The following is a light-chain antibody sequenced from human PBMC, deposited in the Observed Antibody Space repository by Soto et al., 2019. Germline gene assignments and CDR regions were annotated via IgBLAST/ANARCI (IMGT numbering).Light chain of an antibody. CDR1: SSDVGAYNY. CDR3: SSYGGSNNLV. Sequence: QSVLTQPPSASGSPGQSVTISCTGTSSDVGAYNYVSWYQQHPGKAPKLMIYEVIKRPSGVPDRFSGSKSGNTASLTVSGLQGEDEADYFCSSYGGSNNLVFGGGTKLTVL. CDR2: EVI. V-gene: IGLV2-8*01. J-gene: IGLJ3*02.